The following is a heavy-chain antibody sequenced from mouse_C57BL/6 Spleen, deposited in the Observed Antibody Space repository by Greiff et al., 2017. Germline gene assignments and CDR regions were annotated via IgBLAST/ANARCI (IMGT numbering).Heavy chain of an antibody. Sequence: VHVKQSVAELVRPGASVKLSCTASGFHIKNTYMHWVKQRPEQGLEWIGRSDPANGNTKYAPKFQGKATITPATSSNTAYLQLSSLTSEDTAIYYCARSGSNYEAMDYWGQGTSVTVSS. CDR3: ARSGSNYEAMDY. V-gene: IGHV14-3*01. CDR2: SDPANGNT. CDR1: GFHIKNTY. J-gene: IGHJ4*01. D-gene: IGHD2-5*01.